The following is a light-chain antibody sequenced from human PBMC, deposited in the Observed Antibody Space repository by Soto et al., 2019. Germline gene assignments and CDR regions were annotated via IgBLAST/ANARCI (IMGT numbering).Light chain of an antibody. J-gene: IGKJ2*01. CDR1: QSISSY. CDR2: AAS. Sequence: DIPMTQSPSSLSASVGDRVTITCRASQSISSYLNWYQQKPGKAPKLLIYAASSLQSGVPSWFSGSGSGTAFTLTISSLQTEDFATYYCPQSYSTPYTFGQGAKLEIK. CDR3: PQSYSTPYT. V-gene: IGKV1-39*01.